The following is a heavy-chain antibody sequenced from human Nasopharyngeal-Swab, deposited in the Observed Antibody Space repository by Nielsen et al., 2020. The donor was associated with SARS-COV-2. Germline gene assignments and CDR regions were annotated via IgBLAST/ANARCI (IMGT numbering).Heavy chain of an antibody. CDR2: ISWNSGSI. D-gene: IGHD5-24*01. CDR3: AREMMATMLPFDY. J-gene: IGHJ4*02. V-gene: IGHV3-9*01. Sequence: GGSLRLSCAASGFTFDDYAMHWVRQAPGKGLEWVSGISWNSGSIGYADAVKGRFTISRDNAKNSLYLQMNSLRAEDTALYYCAREMMATMLPFDYWGQGTLVTVSS. CDR1: GFTFDDYA.